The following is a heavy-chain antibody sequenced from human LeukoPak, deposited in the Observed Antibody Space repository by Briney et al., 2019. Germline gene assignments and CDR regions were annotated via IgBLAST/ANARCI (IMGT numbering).Heavy chain of an antibody. CDR2: IRGSGGST. V-gene: IGHV3-23*01. J-gene: IGHJ4*02. CDR3: ATHRAYGFDY. CDR1: GFTFSSYA. Sequence: GGSLRLSCAASGFTFSSYAMSWVRQAPGKGLEWVSAIRGSGGSTYNAESVKGRFTISRDNSKNTLYLQMNSLKADDTAVYYCATHRAYGFDYWGQGTLVTVSS. D-gene: IGHD4-17*01.